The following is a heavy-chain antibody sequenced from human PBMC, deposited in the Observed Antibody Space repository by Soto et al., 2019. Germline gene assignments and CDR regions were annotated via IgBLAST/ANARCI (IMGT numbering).Heavy chain of an antibody. V-gene: IGHV4-59*01. CDR1: GASISGYY. CDR3: ARRDSNYREYYYYYMDV. CDR2: IYYSGNT. Sequence: QVQLQESGPGLVKPSETLSLTCTVSGASISGYYWSWIRQPPGKGLEWIGYIYYSGNTNYNPSLKGRVTISVDTSKNQFSLRLSSVSAADTAVYYCARRDSNYREYYYYYMDVWGKGTTVTVSS. J-gene: IGHJ6*03. D-gene: IGHD4-4*01.